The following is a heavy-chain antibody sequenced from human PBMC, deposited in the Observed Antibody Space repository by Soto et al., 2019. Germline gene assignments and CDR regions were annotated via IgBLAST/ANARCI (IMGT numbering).Heavy chain of an antibody. CDR1: GGSISTSSYY. J-gene: IGHJ6*02. V-gene: IGHV4-39*01. CDR2: IYYSGST. CDR3: ARHRRHYYYYYYGMDV. Sequence: PSETLSLTCTVSGGSISTSSYYWGWIRQPPGKGLEWIGSIYYSGSTYYNPSLKSRVTISVDTSKNQFSLKLSSVTAADTAVYYCARHRRHYYYYYYGMDVWGQGTTVT.